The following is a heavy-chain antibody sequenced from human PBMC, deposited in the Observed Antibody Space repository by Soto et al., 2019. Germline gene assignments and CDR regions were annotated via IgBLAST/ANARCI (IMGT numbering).Heavy chain of an antibody. CDR3: ARSFYHLSSGWEYYFDY. CDR1: GYTFTSYG. CDR2: ISAYNGNT. V-gene: IGHV1-18*01. D-gene: IGHD6-19*01. Sequence: GASVKVSGKASGYTFTSYGISWVRQAPGQGLEWMGWISAYNGNTNYAQKLQGRVTMTTDTSTSTAYMELRSLRSDDTAVYYCARSFYHLSSGWEYYFDYWGQGTLVTVSS. J-gene: IGHJ4*02.